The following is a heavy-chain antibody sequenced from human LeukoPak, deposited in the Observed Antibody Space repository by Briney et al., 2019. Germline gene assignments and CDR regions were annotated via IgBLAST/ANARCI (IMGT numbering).Heavy chain of an antibody. Sequence: SETLSLTCTVSGGSISSSSYYWGWIRQPPGKGLEWIGSIYYSGSTYYNPSLKSRVTIFVDTSKNRFSLKLSSVTAADTAVYYCAREIMVRGVIIFNQKYYFNYWGQGTLVTVSS. CDR1: GGSISSSSYY. V-gene: IGHV4-39*01. D-gene: IGHD3-10*01. CDR2: IYYSGST. J-gene: IGHJ4*02. CDR3: AREIMVRGVIIFNQKYYFNY.